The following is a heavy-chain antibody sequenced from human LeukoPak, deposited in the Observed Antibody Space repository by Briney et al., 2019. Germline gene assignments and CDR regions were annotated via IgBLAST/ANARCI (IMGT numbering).Heavy chain of an antibody. Sequence: SETLSLTCSVSGDYIRPYYWSWIRQPPGKGLEWVGFVYYSGSTNYNPSLKSRVTISVDTSKNQFSLKMRSLTAADTAVYFCARVGAESEDFYYMDVWGKGTTVTISS. D-gene: IGHD4/OR15-4a*01. V-gene: IGHV4-59*01. CDR1: GDYIRPYY. J-gene: IGHJ6*03. CDR2: VYYSGST. CDR3: ARVGAESEDFYYMDV.